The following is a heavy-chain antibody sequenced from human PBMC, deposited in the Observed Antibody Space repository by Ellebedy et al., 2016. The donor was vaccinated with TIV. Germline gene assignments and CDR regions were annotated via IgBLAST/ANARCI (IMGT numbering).Heavy chain of an antibody. CDR3: AKDRTSGDGYWVFDQ. CDR1: GFSFSRYA. Sequence: GESLKISCAASGFSFSRYAMSWVRQAPGKGLEWVSGIFGSGGGISYADSVKGRFTISRDNSKSMVHLQMNSLRPEDTAVYSCAKDRTSGDGYWVFDQWGQGTLVTVSS. CDR2: IFGSGGGI. J-gene: IGHJ4*02. V-gene: IGHV3-23*01. D-gene: IGHD5-18*01.